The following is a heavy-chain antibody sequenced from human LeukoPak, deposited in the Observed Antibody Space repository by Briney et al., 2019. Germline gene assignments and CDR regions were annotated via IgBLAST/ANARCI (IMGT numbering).Heavy chain of an antibody. CDR1: GFTFSSYA. J-gene: IGHJ4*02. CDR2: ISYDGSNK. CDR3: ARAYSSGWSAFDY. D-gene: IGHD6-19*01. Sequence: GRSLRLSCAASGFTFSSYAMHWVRQAPGKGLEWVAVISYDGSNKYYADSVKGRFTISRDNSKNTLYLQMNSLRAEDTAVYYCARAYSSGWSAFDYWGQGTLVTVSS. V-gene: IGHV3-30-3*01.